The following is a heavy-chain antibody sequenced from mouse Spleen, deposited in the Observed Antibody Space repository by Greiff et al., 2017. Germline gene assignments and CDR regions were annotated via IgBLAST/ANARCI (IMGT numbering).Heavy chain of an antibody. CDR2: INPSNGGT. V-gene: IGHV1-4*01. J-gene: IGHJ2*01. CDR3: ARDTMVLFGY. D-gene: IGHD2-2*01. CDR1: GYTFTSYT. Sequence: QVQLQQSGAELARPGASVKMSCKASGYTFTSYTMHWVKQRPGQGLEWIGNINPSNGGTNYNEKFKSKATLTVDKSSSTAYLQLSSLTSEDSAVYYCARDTMVLFGYWGQGTTLTVSS.